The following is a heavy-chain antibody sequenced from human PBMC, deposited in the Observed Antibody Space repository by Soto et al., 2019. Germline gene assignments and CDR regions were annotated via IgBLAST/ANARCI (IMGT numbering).Heavy chain of an antibody. J-gene: IGHJ5*02. CDR1: GFSVSSNS. V-gene: IGHV3-53*01. D-gene: IGHD1-26*01. Sequence: PGGSLRLSCAVSGFSVSSNSLSWVRQAPGKGLEWVSVHYSGGNKYYSDSVQGRLIISRDKSNNTLYLQMRKVSAEDTAVYFCARHRHPRGTVGATSPLDPWGQGTPVTVSS. CDR2: HYSGGNK. CDR3: ARHRHPRGTVGATSPLDP.